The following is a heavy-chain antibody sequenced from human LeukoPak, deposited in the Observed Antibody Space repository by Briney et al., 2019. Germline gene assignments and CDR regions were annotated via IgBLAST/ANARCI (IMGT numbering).Heavy chain of an antibody. J-gene: IGHJ4*02. V-gene: IGHV3-23*01. CDR1: GFTFSSYA. D-gene: IGHD1-26*01. CDR2: ISGSGGST. Sequence: GRSLRLSCAASGFTFSSYAMHWVRQAPGKGLEWVSAISGSGGSTYYADSVKGRFTISRDNSKNTLYLKMNSLRAEDTAVYYCAKDGSYFSKSQMYYFDYWGQGTLVTVSS. CDR3: AKDGSYFSKSQMYYFDY.